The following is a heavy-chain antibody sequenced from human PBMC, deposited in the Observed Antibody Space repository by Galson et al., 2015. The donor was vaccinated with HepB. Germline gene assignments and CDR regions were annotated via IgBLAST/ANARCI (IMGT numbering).Heavy chain of an antibody. D-gene: IGHD5-12*01. CDR1: GGSISSSNW. CDR2: IYHSGST. J-gene: IGHJ6*02. Sequence: SETLSLTCAVSGGSISSSNWWSWVRQPPGKGLEWIGEIYHSGSTNYNPSLKSRVTISVDKSKNQFSLKLSSVTAADTAVYYCARDRLVATIWATTYYYYGMDVWGQGTTVTVSS. CDR3: ARDRLVATIWATTYYYYGMDV. V-gene: IGHV4-4*02.